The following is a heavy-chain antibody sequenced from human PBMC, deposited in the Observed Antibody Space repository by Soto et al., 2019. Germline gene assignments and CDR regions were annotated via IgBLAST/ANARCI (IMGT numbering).Heavy chain of an antibody. CDR2: SIPIFGTA. J-gene: IGHJ6*02. CDR3: ARDTGAAAYLNLGMDV. V-gene: IGHV1-69*12. D-gene: IGHD6-13*01. CDR1: GGTFSSYA. Sequence: QVQLVQSGAEVKKPGSSVKVSCKASGGTFSSYAISWVRQAPGHGLEWMGGSIPIFGTANYAQKFQGRVTITAEESTSTAYMELSSLRSEDTAVYDCARDTGAAAYLNLGMDVLGQGTTVTVSS.